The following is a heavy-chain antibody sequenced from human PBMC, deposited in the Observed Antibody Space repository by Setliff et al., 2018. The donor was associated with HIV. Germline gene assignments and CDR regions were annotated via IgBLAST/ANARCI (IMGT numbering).Heavy chain of an antibody. CDR2: IFYSGST. D-gene: IGHD6-19*01. CDR1: SGSISSYY. V-gene: IGHV4-59*01. CDR3: ARGKWLVQDFYSYYMDV. J-gene: IGHJ6*03. Sequence: SETLSLTCTVSSGSISSYYWIWIRQPPGKGLEWIGHIFYSGSTNHNPSLKSRVTISVDTSKNQFSLKLSSVTAADTAVYFCARGKWLVQDFYSYYMDVWGKGTTVTVSS.